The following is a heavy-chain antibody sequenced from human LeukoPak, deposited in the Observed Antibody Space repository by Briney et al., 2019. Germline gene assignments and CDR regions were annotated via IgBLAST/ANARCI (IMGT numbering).Heavy chain of an antibody. Sequence: ASVKVSCKASGYTFTGYYMHWVRQAPGQGLEWMGWINPNSGGTNYAQKFQGRVTMTRDTSISTAYMELSRLRSDDTAVYYCARDHLAGATYVDYWGQGTLVTVSS. D-gene: IGHD1-26*01. CDR1: GYTFTGYY. V-gene: IGHV1-2*02. CDR2: INPNSGGT. J-gene: IGHJ4*02. CDR3: ARDHLAGATYVDY.